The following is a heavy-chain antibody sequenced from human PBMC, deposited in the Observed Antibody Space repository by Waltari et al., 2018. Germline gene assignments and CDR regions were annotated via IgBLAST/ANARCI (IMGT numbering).Heavy chain of an antibody. V-gene: IGHV3-30*18. J-gene: IGHJ4*02. CDR1: GFTFSSYG. CDR2: ISYDVSNK. Sequence: QVQLVESGGGVVQPGRSLRLSCAASGFTFSSYGMHWVRQAAGKGLEWVAVISYDVSNKYYADSVKGRFTISRDNSQNTLYLQMNSLRADDTAVYYCAKDGCGGDCFYYFDYWGQGTLVTVSS. CDR3: AKDGCGGDCFYYFDY. D-gene: IGHD2-21*01.